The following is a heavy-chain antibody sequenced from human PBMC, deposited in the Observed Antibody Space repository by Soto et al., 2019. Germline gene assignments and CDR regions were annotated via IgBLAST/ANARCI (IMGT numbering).Heavy chain of an antibody. D-gene: IGHD2-21*01. J-gene: IGHJ3*01. CDR2: ISYDGSNK. CDR3: AGGPAYALLPHAFDL. CDR1: GFTFSSYA. V-gene: IGHV3-30-3*01. Sequence: QVQLVESGGGVVQPGRSLRLSCAASGFTFSSYAMHWVRQAPGKGLEWVAVISYDGSNKYYADSVKGRFTISRANSKNSLYLQMNSLRAEDTAVYSCAGGPAYALLPHAFDLWGQGTMVTVSS.